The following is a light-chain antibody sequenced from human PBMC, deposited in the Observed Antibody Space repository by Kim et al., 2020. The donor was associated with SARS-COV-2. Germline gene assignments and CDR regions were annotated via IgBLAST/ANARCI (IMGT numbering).Light chain of an antibody. CDR1: QSVGSY. J-gene: IGKJ4*01. CDR2: NAS. Sequence: SLSPGERATLTSRASQSVGSYLAWYQQKPGQAPRLLIYNASNRATGIPARFSGSGSGTDFTLTISSLEPEDFAVYYCQQRSNWPTFGGGTKVDIK. V-gene: IGKV3-11*01. CDR3: QQRSNWPT.